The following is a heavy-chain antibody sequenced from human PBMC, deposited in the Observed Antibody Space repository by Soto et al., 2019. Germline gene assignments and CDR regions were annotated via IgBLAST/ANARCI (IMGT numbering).Heavy chain of an antibody. Sequence: GGSLRLSCAASGFTFSSYAMSWVRQAPGKGLEWVSAISGSGGSTYYADSVKGRFTISRDNSKNTLYLQMNSLRAEDTAVYYCAKDPGDYIWGSYRPQDYWGQGTLVTVSS. CDR2: ISGSGGST. CDR3: AKDPGDYIWGSYRPQDY. J-gene: IGHJ4*02. V-gene: IGHV3-23*01. D-gene: IGHD3-16*02. CDR1: GFTFSSYA.